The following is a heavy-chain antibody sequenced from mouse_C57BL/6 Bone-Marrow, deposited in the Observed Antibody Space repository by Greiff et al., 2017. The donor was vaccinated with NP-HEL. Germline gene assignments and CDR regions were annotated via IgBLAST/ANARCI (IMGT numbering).Heavy chain of an antibody. CDR1: GYTFTSYW. CDR3: ARRGDYAGFAY. Sequence: QVQLQQPGAELVMPGASVKLSCKASGYTFTSYWMHWVKQRPGQGLEWIGEIDPSDSDTNYNQKFKGKSTLTVDKSSSTAYMQLSSLTSEDSAVYYCARRGDYAGFAYWGQGTLVTVSA. J-gene: IGHJ3*01. D-gene: IGHD2-4*01. CDR2: IDPSDSDT. V-gene: IGHV1-69*01.